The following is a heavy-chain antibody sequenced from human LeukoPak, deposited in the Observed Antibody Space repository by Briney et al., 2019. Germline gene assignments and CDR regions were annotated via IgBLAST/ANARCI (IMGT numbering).Heavy chain of an antibody. J-gene: IGHJ4*02. V-gene: IGHV5-51*01. Sequence: GESLKISCKVSGYSFSTYWIGWVRQMPGKGLEWMGIICPGDSDTRYRPSFQGQVTISADKSISTAYLQWSSLKASDTAMYYCARGSVSDDYFDYWGQGTLVTVSS. D-gene: IGHD3-10*01. CDR2: ICPGDSDT. CDR3: ARGSVSDDYFDY. CDR1: GYSFSTYW.